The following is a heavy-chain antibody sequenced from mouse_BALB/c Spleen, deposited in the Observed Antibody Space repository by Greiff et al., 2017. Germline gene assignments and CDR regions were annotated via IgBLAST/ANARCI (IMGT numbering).Heavy chain of an antibody. J-gene: IGHJ3*01. Sequence: EVKLQQSGAELVKPGASVKLSCTASGFNIKDTYMHWVKQRPEQGLEWIGWIDPENGDTEYAPKFQGKATMTADTSSNTAYLQLSSLTSEDTAVYYGHYGNYGFAYWGQGTLVTVSA. V-gene: IGHV14-4*02. CDR3: HYGNYGFAY. CDR2: IDPENGDT. D-gene: IGHD2-1*01. CDR1: GFNIKDTY.